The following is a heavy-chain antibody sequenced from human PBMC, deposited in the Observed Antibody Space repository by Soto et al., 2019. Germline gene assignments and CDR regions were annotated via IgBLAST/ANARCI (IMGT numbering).Heavy chain of an antibody. CDR3: ARPSDSSSWYYFDY. D-gene: IGHD6-13*01. V-gene: IGHV5-51*01. Sequence: GGSLKISCKGSGYSFTSYWIGWVRQMPGKGLEWMGIVYPGDSDARYSPSFQGQVTISADKSISTAYLQWSSLKDSDTAMDYCARPSDSSSWYYFDYWGQGTLVTVSS. CDR1: GYSFTSYW. J-gene: IGHJ4*02. CDR2: VYPGDSDA.